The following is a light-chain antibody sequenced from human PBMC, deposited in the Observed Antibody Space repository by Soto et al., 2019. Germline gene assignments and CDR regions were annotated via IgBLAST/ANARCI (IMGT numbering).Light chain of an antibody. J-gene: IGKJ4*01. CDR2: DTS. Sequence: EIVLTQSPATLSLSPGERATLSCRASQDITYYLAWYQQKPGQAPRLLIYDTSTTATGFPARFRGSGSGTDFTLTITSLEPEDFAIYYCHQRSNWPPTFGGGTKVEIK. CDR3: HQRSNWPPT. V-gene: IGKV3-11*01. CDR1: QDITYY.